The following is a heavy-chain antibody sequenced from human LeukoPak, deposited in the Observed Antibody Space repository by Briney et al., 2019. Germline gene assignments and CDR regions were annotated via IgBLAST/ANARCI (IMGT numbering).Heavy chain of an antibody. V-gene: IGHV3-48*02. Sequence: PGGSLRLSCAASGFTFRPYRMTWVRQAPGKGLEGVSYFTSSSGTTYYADSVKGRFTISRDNVKNSLSLQMNSLRDEDTAVYYCARGGQLLVGYYFDHWGQGTLVTVSS. J-gene: IGHJ4*02. D-gene: IGHD6-6*01. CDR2: FTSSSGTT. CDR1: GFTFRPYR. CDR3: ARGGQLLVGYYFDH.